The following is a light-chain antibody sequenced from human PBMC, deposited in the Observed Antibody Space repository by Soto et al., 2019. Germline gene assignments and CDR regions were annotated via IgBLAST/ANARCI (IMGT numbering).Light chain of an antibody. CDR1: QDIITW. CDR3: QQSDSFPFT. CDR2: SAS. Sequence: DIQMTQSPSYVSASEGDRVTITCRASQDIITWLAWFQQKPGKAPRLLIYSASTLQRGAPSRLSGCGSGTEYTHTINRLQPDDVATYVCQQSDSFPFTCGPGTKVDV. J-gene: IGKJ3*01. V-gene: IGKV1-12*01.